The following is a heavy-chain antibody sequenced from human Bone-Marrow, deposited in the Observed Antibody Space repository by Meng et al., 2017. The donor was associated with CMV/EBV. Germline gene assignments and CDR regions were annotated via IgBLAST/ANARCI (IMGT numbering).Heavy chain of an antibody. CDR2: ISYSGRT. J-gene: IGHJ4*02. Sequence: CAVSGDSISTHSWWSWVRQTPGKGLEWIGEISYSGRTKYTPSLKSRVTISVDKTTNHFSLKVASVTAADTGVYFCARSPGYWSLDYWGQGNLVTVSS. V-gene: IGHV4-4*01. CDR3: ARSPGYWSLDY. CDR1: GDSISTHSW. D-gene: IGHD2-8*02.